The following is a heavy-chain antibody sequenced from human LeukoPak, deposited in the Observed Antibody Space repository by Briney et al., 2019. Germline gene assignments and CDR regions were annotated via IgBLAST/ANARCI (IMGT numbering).Heavy chain of an antibody. D-gene: IGHD3-22*01. CDR3: AREKHYYDSSGYYYRGYYYYGMDV. V-gene: IGHV3-48*03. CDR2: ISSSGSTI. Sequence: PGGSLRLSCAASGFTFSSHEMNWDRQAPGKGLEWVSYISSSGSTIYYADSVKGRFTISRDNAKNSLYLQMNSLRAEDTAVYYCAREKHYYDSSGYYYRGYYYYGMDVWGQGTTVTVSS. J-gene: IGHJ6*02. CDR1: GFTFSSHE.